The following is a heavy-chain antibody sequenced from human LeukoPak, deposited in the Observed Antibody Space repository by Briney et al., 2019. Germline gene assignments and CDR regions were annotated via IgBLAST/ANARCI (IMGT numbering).Heavy chain of an antibody. J-gene: IGHJ5*02. V-gene: IGHV4-59*01. CDR1: GGSISSYY. Sequence: SETLSLTCTVSGGSISSYYWSWIQQPPGKGLEWIGYIYYSGSTNYNPSLKSRVTISVDTSKNQFSLKLSSVTAADTAVYYCARVIAVAGIGWFDPWGQGTLVTVSS. D-gene: IGHD6-19*01. CDR2: IYYSGST. CDR3: ARVIAVAGIGWFDP.